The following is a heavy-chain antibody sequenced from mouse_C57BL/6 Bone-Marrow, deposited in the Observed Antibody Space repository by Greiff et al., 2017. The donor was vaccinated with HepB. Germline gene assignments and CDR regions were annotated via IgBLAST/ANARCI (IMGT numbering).Heavy chain of an antibody. V-gene: IGHV1-80*01. J-gene: IGHJ1*03. Sequence: QVQLQQSGAELVKPGASVKISCKASGYAFSSYWMNWVKQRPGKGLEWIGQIYPGDGDTNYNGKFKGKATLTAEKSSSTAYMQLSSLTSEDPAVYFCARWGSSTYWYFDVWGTGTTVTVSS. D-gene: IGHD1-1*01. CDR1: GYAFSSYW. CDR3: ARWGSSTYWYFDV. CDR2: IYPGDGDT.